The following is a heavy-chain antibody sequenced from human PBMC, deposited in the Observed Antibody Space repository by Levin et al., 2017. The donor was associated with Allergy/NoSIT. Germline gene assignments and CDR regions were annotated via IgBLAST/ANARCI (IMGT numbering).Heavy chain of an antibody. CDR1: GFTFSSYG. CDR2: IWYDGSNK. CDR3: ARGNTQAVVPAALYYYGMDV. J-gene: IGHJ6*02. V-gene: IGHV3-33*01. Sequence: PGGSLRLSCAASGFTFSSYGMHWVRQAPGKGLEWVAVIWYDGSNKYYADSVKGRFTISRDNSKNTLYLQMNSLRAEDTAVYYCARGNTQAVVPAALYYYGMDVWGQGTTVTVSS. D-gene: IGHD2-2*01.